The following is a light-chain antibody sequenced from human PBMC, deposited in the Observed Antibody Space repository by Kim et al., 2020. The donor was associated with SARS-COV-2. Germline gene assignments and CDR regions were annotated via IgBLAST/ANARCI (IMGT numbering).Light chain of an antibody. J-gene: IGLJ2*01. CDR2: GKN. Sequence: ALRQAVSTPSQGDSLRRYYVRWYQRRPRHAPVLVYYGKNQRPSGTPERSSGSSSGKTASLTITGAQAEDESDYYCHSRDSSGKVVFGGGTQLTVL. CDR3: HSRDSSGKVV. V-gene: IGLV3-19*01. CDR1: SLRRYY.